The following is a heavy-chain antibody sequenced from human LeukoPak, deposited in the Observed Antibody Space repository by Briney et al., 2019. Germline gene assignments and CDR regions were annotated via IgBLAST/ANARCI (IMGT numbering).Heavy chain of an antibody. CDR2: ISWNSGSI. Sequence: QPGGSLRLSCAASGFTFSTYWMHWVRQAPGKGLEWVSGISWNSGSIGYADSVKGRFTISRDNAKNSLYLQMNSLRAEDTALYYCAKGNLNVEMATPLYYFDYWGQGTLVTVSS. D-gene: IGHD5-24*01. J-gene: IGHJ4*02. V-gene: IGHV3-9*01. CDR1: GFTFSTYW. CDR3: AKGNLNVEMATPLYYFDY.